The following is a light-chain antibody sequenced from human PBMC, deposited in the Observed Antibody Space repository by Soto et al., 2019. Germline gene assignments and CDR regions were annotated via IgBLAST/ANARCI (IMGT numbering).Light chain of an antibody. CDR1: SSDVGGYNS. Sequence: QSALTQPASVSGSPGQSITISCTGTSSDVGGYNSVYWYQQHPGKAPKLMIYDVSNRPSGVANRFSGSKSGNTASLTISGLEAEDEDDYYCCSYRTSSTGVFGGGTKVTVL. CDR3: CSYRTSSTGV. V-gene: IGLV2-14*01. J-gene: IGLJ2*01. CDR2: DVS.